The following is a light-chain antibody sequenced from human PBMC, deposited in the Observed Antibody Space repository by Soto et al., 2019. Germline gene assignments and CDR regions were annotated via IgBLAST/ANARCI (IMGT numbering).Light chain of an antibody. Sequence: QSVLTQPPPPSGTPGQRVTISFSGSSSKIGSNYVYWYQQLPGTAPKLLIYRNNQRPSGVPDRFSGSKSGTSASLAISGLRSEDEADYYCAAWDDSLSGHFYVFGNGTKVTVL. CDR1: SSKIGSNY. CDR2: RNN. CDR3: AAWDDSLSGHFYV. V-gene: IGLV1-47*01. J-gene: IGLJ1*01.